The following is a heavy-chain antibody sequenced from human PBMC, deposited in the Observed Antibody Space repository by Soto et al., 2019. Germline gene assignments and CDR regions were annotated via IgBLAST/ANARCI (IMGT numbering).Heavy chain of an antibody. Sequence: PGGSLRLSCAASGFTFSSYGMHWVRQAPGKGLEWVAVISYDGSNKYYADSVKGRFTISRDNFKNTLYLQMNSLRAEDTAVYYCAKDPYCSSTSCPSGVWGQGTTVTVSS. CDR3: AKDPYCSSTSCPSGV. D-gene: IGHD2-2*01. CDR1: GFTFSSYG. CDR2: ISYDGSNK. J-gene: IGHJ6*02. V-gene: IGHV3-30*18.